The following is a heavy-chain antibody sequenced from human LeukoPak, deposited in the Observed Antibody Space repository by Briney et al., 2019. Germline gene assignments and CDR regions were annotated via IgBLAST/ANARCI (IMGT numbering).Heavy chain of an antibody. CDR3: ARDYDFWSGYSMYGY. V-gene: IGHV1-8*03. CDR2: MNPNSGNT. CDR1: GYTFTSYG. D-gene: IGHD3-3*01. J-gene: IGHJ4*02. Sequence: ASVKVSCKASGYTFTSYGISWVRQAPGQGLEWMGWMNPNSGNTGYAQKFQGRVTITRNTSISTAYMELSSLRSEDTAVYYCARDYDFWSGYSMYGYWGQGTLVTVSS.